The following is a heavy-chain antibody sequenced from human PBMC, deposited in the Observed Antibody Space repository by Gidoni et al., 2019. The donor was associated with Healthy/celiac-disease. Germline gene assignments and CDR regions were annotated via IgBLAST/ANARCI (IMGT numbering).Heavy chain of an antibody. Sequence: QVQLVESGGGVVQPGRSLRLSCAASGFTFSSYGMHWVRQAPGKGLEWVAVISYDGSNKYYADSVKGRFTISRDNSKNTLYLQMNSLRAEDTAVYYCAKDLVDYDSSGSVDYWGQGTLVTVSS. CDR3: AKDLVDYDSSGSVDY. D-gene: IGHD3-22*01. CDR1: GFTFSSYG. V-gene: IGHV3-30*18. J-gene: IGHJ4*02. CDR2: ISYDGSNK.